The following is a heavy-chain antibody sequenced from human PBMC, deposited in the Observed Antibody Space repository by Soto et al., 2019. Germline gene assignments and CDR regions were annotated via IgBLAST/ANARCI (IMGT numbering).Heavy chain of an antibody. V-gene: IGHV4-30-4*01. CDR1: GGSISSGDYY. CDR3: ARYSSSWNNWFDP. J-gene: IGHJ5*02. D-gene: IGHD6-13*01. Sequence: PSETLSLTCTVSGGSISSGDYYWSWIRQPPGKGLEWIGYIYYSGSTYYNPSLKSRVTISVDTSKNQFSLKLSSVTAADTAVYYCARYSSSWNNWFDPWGQGTLVTVSS. CDR2: IYYSGST.